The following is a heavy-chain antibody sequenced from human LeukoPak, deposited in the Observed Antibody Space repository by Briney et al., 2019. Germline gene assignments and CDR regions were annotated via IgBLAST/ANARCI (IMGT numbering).Heavy chain of an antibody. CDR3: ARSVAGQGY. CDR2: IGPYNGNT. D-gene: IGHD6-19*01. J-gene: IGHJ4*02. Sequence: GASVKVSCKASGYAFTCFDLNWVRQAPGQGLEWMGLIGPYNGNTNYAQKFQGRVTMTTDTSTNMAYMELTSLTSDDTAVYYCARSVAGQGYWGQGTLVTVSS. V-gene: IGHV1-18*01. CDR1: GYAFTCFD.